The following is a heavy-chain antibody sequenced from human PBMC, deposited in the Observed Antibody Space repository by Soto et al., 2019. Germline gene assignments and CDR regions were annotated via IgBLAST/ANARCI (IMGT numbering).Heavy chain of an antibody. J-gene: IGHJ4*02. CDR3: ARLERYFDRTGYSNG. V-gene: IGHV5-51*01. CDR2: IYPGDSDT. Sequence: GESLKISCMGSGYYFDTTWLAWVRQVPGKGLEWVGIIYPGDSDTRYSPSLEGQVTLSVDKSIKTAYLQWRSLKDSDTATYYCARLERYFDRTGYSNGWGQGTRVTISS. D-gene: IGHD3-9*01. CDR1: GYYFDTTW.